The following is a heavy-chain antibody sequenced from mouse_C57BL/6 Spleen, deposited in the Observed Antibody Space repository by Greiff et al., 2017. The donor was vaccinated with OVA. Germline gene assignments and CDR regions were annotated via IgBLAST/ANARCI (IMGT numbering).Heavy chain of an antibody. CDR2: IYPGDGDT. V-gene: IGHV1-80*01. Sequence: LQESGAELVKPGASVKISCKASGYAFSSYWMNWVKQRPGKGLEWIGQIYPGDGDTNYNGKFKGKATLTADKSSSTAYMQLSSLTSEDSAVYFCARKSSYWYFDVWGTGTTVTVSS. J-gene: IGHJ1*03. D-gene: IGHD1-1*01. CDR1: GYAFSSYW. CDR3: ARKSSYWYFDV.